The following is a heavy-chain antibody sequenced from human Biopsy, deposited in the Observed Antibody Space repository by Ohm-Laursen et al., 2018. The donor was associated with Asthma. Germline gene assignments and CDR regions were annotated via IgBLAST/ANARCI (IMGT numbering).Heavy chain of an antibody. CDR1: GYTFTNYG. D-gene: IGHD5-12*01. Sequence: SVKVSCKASGYTFTNYGISWVRQAPGQGLEWMGGLIPVLGTPDHAQMFEGRVTVTAGESTSTAYMELSSLSSEDTAVYYCARGYSGSDRSVYYYSGLEVWGQGTTVTVSS. V-gene: IGHV1-69*13. J-gene: IGHJ6*02. CDR2: LIPVLGTP. CDR3: ARGYSGSDRSVYYYSGLEV.